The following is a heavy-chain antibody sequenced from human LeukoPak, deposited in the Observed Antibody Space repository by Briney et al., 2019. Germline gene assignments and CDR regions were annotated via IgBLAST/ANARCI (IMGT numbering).Heavy chain of an antibody. CDR3: ARHGHDILTGYYYFDY. CDR1: GGSISSSSYY. Sequence: PSETLSLTCTVSGGSISSSSYYWGWIRQPPGKGLEWIGSIYYSGSTYYNPSLKSRVTISVDTSKNQFSLKLSSVTAADTAVCYCARHGHDILTGYYYFDYWGQGTLVTVSS. J-gene: IGHJ4*02. V-gene: IGHV4-39*01. D-gene: IGHD3-9*01. CDR2: IYYSGST.